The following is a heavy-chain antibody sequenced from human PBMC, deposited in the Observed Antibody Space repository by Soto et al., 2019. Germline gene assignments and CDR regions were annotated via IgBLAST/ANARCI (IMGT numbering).Heavy chain of an antibody. CDR3: ASGASRWYPYFFDS. CDR2: IIPYYNTL. CDR1: EGTFNSYA. V-gene: IGHV1-69*01. D-gene: IGHD6-13*01. J-gene: IGHJ4*02. Sequence: QAQVVQSGAEVKKPGSSVKLSCKASEGTFNSYAIAWVRQAPGQGLEWMGGIIPYYNTLNYAQKFQDRVTITADDSTNTVYLELSSLRSDDTAVYFCASGASRWYPYFFDSWAQGTLVTVSS.